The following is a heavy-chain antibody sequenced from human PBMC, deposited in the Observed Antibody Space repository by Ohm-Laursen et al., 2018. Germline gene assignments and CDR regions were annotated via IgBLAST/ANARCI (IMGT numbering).Heavy chain of an antibody. J-gene: IGHJ6*02. CDR3: ARGGRPRGTPPKYYYYGMDV. Sequence: SDTLSLTCTVSGDSINSSYWSWIRQPAGKGLEWIGRIYTSGSTNYNPSLKSRVAMSVDTSKNQFSLKLSSVTAADTAVYYCARGGRPRGTPPKYYYYGMDVWGQGTTVTVSS. CDR2: IYTSGST. V-gene: IGHV4-4*07. D-gene: IGHD3/OR15-3a*01. CDR1: GDSINSSY.